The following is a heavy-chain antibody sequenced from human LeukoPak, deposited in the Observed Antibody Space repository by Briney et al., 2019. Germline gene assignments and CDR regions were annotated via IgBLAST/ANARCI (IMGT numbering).Heavy chain of an antibody. Sequence: PGRSLRLSCAASGFTFSSYGMHWVRQAPGKGLEWVAVISYDGSNKYYADSVKGRFTISRDNSKNTLYLQMNSLRAEDTAVYYCAKDRVLYYYDSSGPGYFDYWGQGTLVTVSS. J-gene: IGHJ4*02. V-gene: IGHV3-30*18. CDR2: ISYDGSNK. D-gene: IGHD3-22*01. CDR3: AKDRVLYYYDSSGPGYFDY. CDR1: GFTFSSYG.